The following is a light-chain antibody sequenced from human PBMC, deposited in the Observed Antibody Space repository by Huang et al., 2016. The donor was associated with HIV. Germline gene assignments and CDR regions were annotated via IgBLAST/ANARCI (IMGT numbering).Light chain of an antibody. J-gene: IGKJ2*01. CDR1: QSISTF. Sequence: DIQMTQSPSSLSASVGDRVTVTCRASQSISTFLNWFQQKPGKAPKLMIYAASHLKSGVPSRFSGSGSGTDFTLTISSLQSEDFATYYCQHSYRTLTFGQGTKLEIK. CDR3: QHSYRTLT. V-gene: IGKV1-39*01. CDR2: AAS.